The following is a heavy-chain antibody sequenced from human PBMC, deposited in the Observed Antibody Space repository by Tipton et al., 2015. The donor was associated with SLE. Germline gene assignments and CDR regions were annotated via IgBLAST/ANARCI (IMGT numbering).Heavy chain of an antibody. CDR3: ARDLYSLGYYYMDV. D-gene: IGHD2-15*01. V-gene: IGHV3-64*01. J-gene: IGHJ6*03. Sequence: SLRLSCAASGFTFSSFAMHWVRQAPGKGLEYVSAISTKGSTYYANYVKGRFTISRDNSKNTLYLQMGSLRAEDMAVYYCARDLYSLGYYYMDVWGKGTTVTVSS. CDR1: GFTFSSFA. CDR2: ISTKGST.